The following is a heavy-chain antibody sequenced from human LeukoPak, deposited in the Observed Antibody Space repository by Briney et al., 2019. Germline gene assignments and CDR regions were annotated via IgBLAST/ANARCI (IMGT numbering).Heavy chain of an antibody. V-gene: IGHV1-2*06. Sequence: ASVRVSCKASGYTFTGYYMHWVRQAPGQGLEWMGRINPNSGGTNYAQKFQGRVTMTRDTSISTAYMVLSRLRSDDTAVYYCARAAIFSGYDLDYWGQGTLVTVSS. J-gene: IGHJ4*02. CDR3: ARAAIFSGYDLDY. CDR1: GYTFTGYY. CDR2: INPNSGGT. D-gene: IGHD5-12*01.